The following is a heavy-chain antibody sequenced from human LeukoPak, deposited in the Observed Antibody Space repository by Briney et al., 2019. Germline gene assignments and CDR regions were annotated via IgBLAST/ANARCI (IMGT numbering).Heavy chain of an antibody. CDR1: GGSISSYY. Sequence: PSETLSLTCTVSGGSISSYYWSWIRQPPGKGLEWIGYIYYSGSTNYNPSLKSRVTISVDTSKNQFSLKLSSVTAADTAVYYCARDHPIAAVSFDLWGRGTLVTVSS. J-gene: IGHJ2*01. V-gene: IGHV4-59*01. D-gene: IGHD6-13*01. CDR2: IYYSGST. CDR3: ARDHPIAAVSFDL.